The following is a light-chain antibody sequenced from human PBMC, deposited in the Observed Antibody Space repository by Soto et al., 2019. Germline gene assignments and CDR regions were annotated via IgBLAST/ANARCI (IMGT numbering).Light chain of an antibody. CDR1: QSVSSN. V-gene: IGKV3-15*01. Sequence: ERVMTQSPVTLSVSPGERATLSCRASQSVSSNFAWYQQQPGQAPRLLIYGASTRATGIPARFSGSGSGTEFTLTISSLQSEDFAVYYCQQYSNWPLTYGGGTKVEIK. J-gene: IGKJ4*01. CDR3: QQYSNWPLT. CDR2: GAS.